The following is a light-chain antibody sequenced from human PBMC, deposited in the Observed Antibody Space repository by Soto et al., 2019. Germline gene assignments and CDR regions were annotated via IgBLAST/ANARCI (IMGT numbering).Light chain of an antibody. CDR2: AAS. CDR1: QGIRND. J-gene: IGKJ4*01. V-gene: IGKV1-6*01. Sequence: AIQMTQSPSSLSASVGDRVTITCRASQGIRNDLGWYQQKPGKAPKLLIYAASSLQSRLPSSFSRSGSGTDCTLTISGLQPKVFAAYSCRHNYNDSVAFGGGTKGDSK. CDR3: RHNYNDSVA.